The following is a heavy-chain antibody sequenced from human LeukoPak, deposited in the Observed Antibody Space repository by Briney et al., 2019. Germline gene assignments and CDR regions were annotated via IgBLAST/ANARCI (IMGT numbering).Heavy chain of an antibody. CDR3: AREVPLITVVTNAFDI. J-gene: IGHJ3*02. Sequence: GASVKVSCKASGYTFTSYAMNWVRQAPGQGLEWMGWINTNTGNPTYAQGFTGRFVFSLDTSVSTAYLQISSLKAEDTAVYYCAREVPLITVVTNAFDIWGQGTMVTVPS. V-gene: IGHV7-4-1*02. CDR2: INTNTGNP. D-gene: IGHD4-23*01. CDR1: GYTFTSYA.